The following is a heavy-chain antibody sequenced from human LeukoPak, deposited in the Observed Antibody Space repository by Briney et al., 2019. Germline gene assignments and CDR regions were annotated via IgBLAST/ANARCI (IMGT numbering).Heavy chain of an antibody. CDR3: ARDEDYGSFVDIDY. J-gene: IGHJ4*02. Sequence: ASVKLSCKASGYSFVLYGISWVRQAPGQGPEWMGWISNYNGNTKYAQKFQGRVTMTTDTSTSTAYMELRSLRSDDTAVYYCARDEDYGSFVDIDYWGQVTLVTVSS. D-gene: IGHD4-17*01. CDR2: ISNYNGNT. V-gene: IGHV1-18*01. CDR1: GYSFVLYG.